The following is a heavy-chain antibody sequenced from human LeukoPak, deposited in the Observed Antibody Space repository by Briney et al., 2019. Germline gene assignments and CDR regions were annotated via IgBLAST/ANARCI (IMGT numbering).Heavy chain of an antibody. CDR1: GFTFSSYG. V-gene: IGHV3-23*01. J-gene: IGHJ4*02. CDR2: ISGSGGST. Sequence: GGTLRLSCAASGFTFSSYGMSWVRQAPGKGLEWVSAISGSGGSTYYADSVKGRFTISRDNSKNTMFLQMDSLRTEDTAVYYCAKGGTWSDYWGQGTLVTVSS. CDR3: AKGGTWSDY. D-gene: IGHD6-13*01.